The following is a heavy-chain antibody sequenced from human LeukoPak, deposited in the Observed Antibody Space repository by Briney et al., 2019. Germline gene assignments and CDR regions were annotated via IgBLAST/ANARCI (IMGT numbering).Heavy chain of an antibody. CDR3: ARTALFGGRLTTPGLDY. V-gene: IGHV3-11*04. CDR1: GFTISDYS. CDR2: ISSGGTTI. J-gene: IGHJ4*02. Sequence: GGSLRLSCAASGFTISDYSMSWIRQAPGKGLEWVSHISSGGTTIYYADSVKGRFTISSDNAKNSLYLQMNSLRAEDTAVYYCARTALFGGRLTTPGLDYWGQGTLVTVPS. D-gene: IGHD3-16*01.